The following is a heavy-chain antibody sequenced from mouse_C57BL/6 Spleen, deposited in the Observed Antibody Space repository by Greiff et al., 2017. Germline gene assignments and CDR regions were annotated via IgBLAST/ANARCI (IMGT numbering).Heavy chain of an antibody. Sequence: VQGVESGAELVRPGASVTLSCKASGYTFTDYEMHWVKQTPVHGLEWIGAIDPETGGTAYNQKFKGKAILTADKSSSTAYMELRSLTSEDSAVYYCTRYDGSLDYWGQGTTLTVSS. V-gene: IGHV1-15*01. CDR2: IDPETGGT. J-gene: IGHJ2*01. CDR1: GYTFTDYE. CDR3: TRYDGSLDY. D-gene: IGHD2-3*01.